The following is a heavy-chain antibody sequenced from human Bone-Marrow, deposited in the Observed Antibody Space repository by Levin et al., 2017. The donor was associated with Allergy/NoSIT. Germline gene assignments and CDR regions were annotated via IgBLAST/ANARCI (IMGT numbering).Heavy chain of an antibody. CDR3: ARDSRYCSSTSCYSYYYYYYMDV. D-gene: IGHD2-2*02. Sequence: VASVKVSCKASGYTFTSYYMHWVRQAPGQGLEWMGIINPSGGSTSYAQKFQGRVTMTRDTSTSTVYMELSSLRSEDTAVYYCARDSRYCSSTSCYSYYYYYYMDVWGKGTTVTVSS. CDR2: INPSGGST. CDR1: GYTFTSYY. J-gene: IGHJ6*03. V-gene: IGHV1-46*03.